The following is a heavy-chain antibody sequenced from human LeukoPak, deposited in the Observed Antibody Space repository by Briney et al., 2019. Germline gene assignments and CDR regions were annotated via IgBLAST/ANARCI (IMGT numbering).Heavy chain of an antibody. Sequence: KSGPTLVKPTQTLTLTCTFSGFSLSTSGVGVGWIRQPPGKALEWLALIYWDDDKRYSPSLKSRLTITKDTSKNQVVLTMTNMDPVDTATYYCAHSFRETYYYDSSGYYPFDYWGQGTLVTVSS. V-gene: IGHV2-5*02. CDR2: IYWDDDK. CDR3: AHSFRETYYYDSSGYYPFDY. J-gene: IGHJ4*02. CDR1: GFSLSTSGVG. D-gene: IGHD3-22*01.